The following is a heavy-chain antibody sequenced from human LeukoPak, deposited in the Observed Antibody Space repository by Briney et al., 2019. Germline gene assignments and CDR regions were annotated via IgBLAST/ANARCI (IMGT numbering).Heavy chain of an antibody. V-gene: IGHV3-30*02. J-gene: IGHJ4*02. Sequence: PGGSLRLSCAASGFTFSNYEMNWVRQAPGKGLEWVAFIRYGGSHKYYADSVKGRFTISRDNSKNTLFLQMNSLRAEDTAVYYCAKEASRGSSFAYTPIEKPYYLDYWGQGTLVTVSS. CDR2: IRYGGSHK. CDR3: AKEASRGSSFAYTPIEKPYYLDY. D-gene: IGHD5-18*01. CDR1: GFTFSNYE.